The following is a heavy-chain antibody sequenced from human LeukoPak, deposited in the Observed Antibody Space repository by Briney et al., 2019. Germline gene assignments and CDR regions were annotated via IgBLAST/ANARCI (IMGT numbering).Heavy chain of an antibody. Sequence: PSETLSLTCTVPGDSISSYYWSWIRQPAGKGLEWIGRVYVTGSTNLNPALQSRVTMSVDTSKNQFSLKLTSVTAADTAVYYCARDRQWLVDHWGQGTLVTVPS. J-gene: IGHJ5*02. CDR2: VYVTGST. CDR3: ARDRQWLVDH. D-gene: IGHD6-19*01. V-gene: IGHV4-4*07. CDR1: GDSISSYY.